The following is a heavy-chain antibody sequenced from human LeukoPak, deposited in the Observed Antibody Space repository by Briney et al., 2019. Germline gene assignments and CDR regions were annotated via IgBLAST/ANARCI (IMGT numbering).Heavy chain of an antibody. J-gene: IGHJ6*02. CDR1: GGTFSSYA. CDR3: ARGKYCSGGSCYSEDYYYGMYV. D-gene: IGHD2-15*01. CDR2: IIPIFGTA. V-gene: IGHV1-69*13. Sequence: SVKVSCKASGGTFSSYAISWVRQAPGQGLEWMGGIIPIFGTANYAQKFQGRVTITADESTSTAYMELSSLRSEDTAVYYCARGKYCSGGSCYSEDYYYGMYVWGQGTTVTVS.